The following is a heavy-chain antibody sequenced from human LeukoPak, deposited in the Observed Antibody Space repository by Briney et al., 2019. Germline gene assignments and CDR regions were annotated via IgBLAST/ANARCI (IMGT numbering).Heavy chain of an antibody. CDR1: GFSTSTYS. Sequence: GGSLRLSCAASGFSTSTYSMGWVRQAPGKGLEWVSYIGSTSIYADSVKGRFTISRDNAKNSLYLQMNSLRAEDTAVYYCASSYYYGSGSPGGYWGQGTLVTVSS. D-gene: IGHD3-10*01. V-gene: IGHV3-48*01. J-gene: IGHJ4*02. CDR3: ASSYYYGSGSPGGY. CDR2: IGSTSI.